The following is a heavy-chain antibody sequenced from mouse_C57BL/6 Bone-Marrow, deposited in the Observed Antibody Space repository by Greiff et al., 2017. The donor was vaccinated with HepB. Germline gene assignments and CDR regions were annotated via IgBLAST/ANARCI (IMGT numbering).Heavy chain of an antibody. D-gene: IGHD1-1*01. Sequence: VQGVESGPGLVAPSQSLSITCTVSGFSLTSYAISWVRQPPVKCLEWLGVIWTGGGTNYNSALKSRLSISKDNSKSQVFLKMNSLQTDDTARYYCARNFGPFYYYGYFDYWGQGTTLTVSS. CDR3: ARNFGPFYYYGYFDY. CDR2: IWTGGGT. V-gene: IGHV2-9-1*01. CDR1: GFSLTSYA. J-gene: IGHJ2*01.